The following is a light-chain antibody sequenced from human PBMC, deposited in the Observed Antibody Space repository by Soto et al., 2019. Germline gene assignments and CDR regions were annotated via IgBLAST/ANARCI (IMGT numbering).Light chain of an antibody. Sequence: DIVMTQSPLSLPVTPGETASISCRSSQSLLHRNGYNYLDWYLQKPGQSPQLLIYLGSNRASGVPDRFSGSGSGTDFTLKISRVEAEDVGVYYCMQALQTPLTFGGGTKVEIK. V-gene: IGKV2-28*01. CDR1: QSLLHRNGYNY. J-gene: IGKJ4*01. CDR2: LGS. CDR3: MQALQTPLT.